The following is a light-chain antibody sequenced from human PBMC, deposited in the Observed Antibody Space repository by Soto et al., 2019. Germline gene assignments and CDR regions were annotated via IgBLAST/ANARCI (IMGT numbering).Light chain of an antibody. CDR2: GAS. CDR3: QQRSSWPLT. CDR1: QSVSSSY. J-gene: IGKJ4*01. V-gene: IGKV3D-20*02. Sequence: EIVLTQSPGTLSLSPGERATLSCRASQSVSSSYLGWYQQKPGQAPRLLIYGASTTATGIPDRFSGSGSETDFTLTISSLEPEDFAVYYCQQRSSWPLTFGGGTKVDI.